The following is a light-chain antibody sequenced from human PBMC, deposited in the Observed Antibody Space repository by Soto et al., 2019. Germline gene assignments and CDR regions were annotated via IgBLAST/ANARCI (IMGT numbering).Light chain of an antibody. CDR1: QSITTS. J-gene: IGKJ1*01. V-gene: IGKV1-39*01. Sequence: DIQMTQSPSSLSASAGDSVTITCRSSQSITTSLNWYQQKPGKAPTILIFTASNLPSGVPSSFSGSGFGTDFTLTISSLQPDDFATYYCQQTFSAPRTFGQGTKVEIK. CDR3: QQTFSAPRT. CDR2: TAS.